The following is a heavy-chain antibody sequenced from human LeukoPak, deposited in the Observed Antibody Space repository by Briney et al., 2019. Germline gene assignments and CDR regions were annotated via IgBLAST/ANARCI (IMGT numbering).Heavy chain of an antibody. J-gene: IGHJ4*02. V-gene: IGHV3-33*01. Sequence: GRSLRLSCAASGFTFSSYGMHWVRQAPGKGLEWVALIWYDGSNKYYADSVKGRLTISRDNSKNTLYLQMNSLRAEDTAVYYCARDRGLRYFDSFDYWGQGALVTVSS. CDR2: IWYDGSNK. CDR3: ARDRGLRYFDSFDY. CDR1: GFTFSSYG. D-gene: IGHD3-9*01.